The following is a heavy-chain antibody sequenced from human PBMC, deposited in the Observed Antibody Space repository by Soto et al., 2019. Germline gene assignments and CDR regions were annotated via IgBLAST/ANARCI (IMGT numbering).Heavy chain of an antibody. Sequence: PGGSLRLSCAAPGFTFSSYGIHWVRQAPGKGLEWVALIWYDGSNEYYTDSVKGRFTISRDNSKSTLYLQMNGLRAEDTAVYYCARERGSVAAFDSWGQGTLVTVSS. CDR2: IWYDGSNE. V-gene: IGHV3-33*01. CDR3: ARERGSVAAFDS. D-gene: IGHD6-6*01. J-gene: IGHJ4*02. CDR1: GFTFSSYG.